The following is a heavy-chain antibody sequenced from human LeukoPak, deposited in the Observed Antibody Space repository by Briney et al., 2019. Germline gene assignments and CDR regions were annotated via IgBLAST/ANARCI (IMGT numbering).Heavy chain of an antibody. CDR2: INHSGST. Sequence: SETLSLTCAVYGGSFSGYYWSWIRQPPGKGLEWIGEINHSGSTNYNPSLKSRVTISVDTSKNQFSLKLSSVTAADTAVYYCASGGGYDSGSGYYYFDYWGQGTLVTVSS. CDR3: ASGGGYDSGSGYYYFDY. D-gene: IGHD3-22*01. V-gene: IGHV4-34*01. J-gene: IGHJ4*02. CDR1: GGSFSGYY.